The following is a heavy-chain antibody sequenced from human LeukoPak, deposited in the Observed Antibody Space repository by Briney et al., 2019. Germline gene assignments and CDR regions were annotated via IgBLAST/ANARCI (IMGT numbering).Heavy chain of an antibody. V-gene: IGHV1-69*05. D-gene: IGHD3-16*02. J-gene: IGHJ4*02. CDR3: ARPDKLRLGELSAFDH. CDR2: IIPMFGTA. Sequence: SVKVSCKASGGTFNSYAISWVRQAPGQGLEWMGGIIPMFGTANYVQKFQGRVTITTDESTSTAYLELSSLRSEDTAVYYCARPDKLRLGELSAFDHWGQGTLVTVSS. CDR1: GGTFNSYA.